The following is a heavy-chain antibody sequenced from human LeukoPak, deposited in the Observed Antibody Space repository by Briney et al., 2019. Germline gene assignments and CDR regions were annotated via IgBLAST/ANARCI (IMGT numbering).Heavy chain of an antibody. CDR2: IYYSGST. J-gene: IGHJ4*02. CDR1: GGSISSSSYY. D-gene: IGHD6-19*01. V-gene: IGHV4-39*01. Sequence: KPSETLSLTCTVSGGSISSSSYYWGWIRQPPGKGLEWIGSIYYSGSTYYNPSLKSRVTISVDTSKNRFSLKETSMTAPDTAVYYCARRDSSGWFYFDYWGQGTLVTVSS. CDR3: ARRDSSGWFYFDY.